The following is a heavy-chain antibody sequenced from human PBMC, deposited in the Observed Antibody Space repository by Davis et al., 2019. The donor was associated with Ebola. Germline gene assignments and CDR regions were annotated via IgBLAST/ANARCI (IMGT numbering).Heavy chain of an antibody. CDR1: GGSISSYY. J-gene: IGHJ4*02. CDR3: AALTAAAGLDY. CDR2: IYYSGST. Sequence: SETLSLTCTVSGGSISSYYWSWIRQPPGKGLEWIGYIYYSGSTNYNPSLKSRVTISVDTSKNQFSLKLSSVTAADTAVYYCAALTAAAGLDYWGQGALVTVSS. V-gene: IGHV4-59*01. D-gene: IGHD6-13*01.